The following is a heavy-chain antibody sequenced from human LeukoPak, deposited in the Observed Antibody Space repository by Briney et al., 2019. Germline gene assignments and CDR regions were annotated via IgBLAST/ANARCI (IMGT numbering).Heavy chain of an antibody. CDR2: ISSSSSYT. Sequence: GGSLRLSCAASGFTFSDYYMSWIRQAPGKGLGWVSYISSSSSYTNYADSVKGRFTISRDNAKNSLHLQMNSLRAEDTAVYYCARAGYCSSTSCRYYYYGMDVWGQGTTVTVSS. D-gene: IGHD2-2*01. J-gene: IGHJ6*02. V-gene: IGHV3-11*06. CDR3: ARAGYCSSTSCRYYYYGMDV. CDR1: GFTFSDYY.